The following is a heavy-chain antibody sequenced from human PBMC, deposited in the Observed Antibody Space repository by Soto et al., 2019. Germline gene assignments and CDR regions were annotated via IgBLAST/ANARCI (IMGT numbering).Heavy chain of an antibody. Sequence: GGSLRLSCAASGFTVSINYMSWVRQAPGKGLEWVSVIYSGGSTYYADSVKGRFTISRDNSKNTLYLQMNSLRAEDTAVYYCARDLYCSGGSCYSHAFDIWGQGTMVTVSS. V-gene: IGHV3-66*01. J-gene: IGHJ3*02. CDR3: ARDLYCSGGSCYSHAFDI. CDR2: IYSGGST. CDR1: GFTVSINY. D-gene: IGHD2-15*01.